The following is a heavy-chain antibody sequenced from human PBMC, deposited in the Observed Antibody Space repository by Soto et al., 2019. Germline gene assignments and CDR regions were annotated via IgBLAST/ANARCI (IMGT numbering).Heavy chain of an antibody. CDR2: INPISGGT. J-gene: IGHJ4*02. CDR3: ARNYYDSSDRDYLDY. D-gene: IGHD3-22*01. Sequence: ASVQVSCKASGYTFNGYYIHWVRQAPGQGLEWMGWINPISGGTNYAQKFQGRVTMTRDTSVATVYMDLSRLKSDDTAVYYCARNYYDSSDRDYLDYWGQGTLVTVSS. CDR1: GYTFNGYY. V-gene: IGHV1-2*02.